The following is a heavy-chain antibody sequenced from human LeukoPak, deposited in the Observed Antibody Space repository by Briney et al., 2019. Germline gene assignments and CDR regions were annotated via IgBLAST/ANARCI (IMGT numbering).Heavy chain of an antibody. V-gene: IGHV3-7*01. CDR3: ARDAETETYYYYMDV. Sequence: GGSLRLSCAASGFTFTTYWMGWVRQAPGKGPEWVANINQVGSSKYFVDSVKGRFTISRDNAKNSLYLQMNSLRAEDTAVYYCARDAETETYYYYMDVWGKGTTVTISS. J-gene: IGHJ6*03. D-gene: IGHD1-14*01. CDR2: INQVGSSK. CDR1: GFTFTTYW.